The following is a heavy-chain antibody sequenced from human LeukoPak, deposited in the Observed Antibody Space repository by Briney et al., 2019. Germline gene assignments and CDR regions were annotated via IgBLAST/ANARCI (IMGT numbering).Heavy chain of an antibody. D-gene: IGHD2/OR15-2a*01. V-gene: IGHV4-31*03. CDR1: GASISSGGYH. J-gene: IGHJ4*02. CDR3: AIYFVDGGGRGT. Sequence: SETLSLTCTVSGASISSGGYHWSWLRQHPGKGLEWIGNDGSTSYNPSLKSRLTISVDTSKNHFSLRLSSVTAADTAIYYCAIYFVDGGGRGTWGQGTLVTVSS. CDR2: DGST.